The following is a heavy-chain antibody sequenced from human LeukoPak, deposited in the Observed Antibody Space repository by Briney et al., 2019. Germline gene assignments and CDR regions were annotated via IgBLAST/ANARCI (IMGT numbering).Heavy chain of an antibody. CDR1: GSTFTGYY. Sequence: ASVKVSCKASGSTFTGYYMHWGRQAPGQGLEWMGWINPNSGGTNYAQKFQGRVTMTRDTSISRAYMELSRPRSDATAVYYCARGDSGSYSDFDYWGQGTLVTVSS. CDR2: INPNSGGT. J-gene: IGHJ4*02. V-gene: IGHV1-2*02. D-gene: IGHD1-26*01. CDR3: ARGDSGSYSDFDY.